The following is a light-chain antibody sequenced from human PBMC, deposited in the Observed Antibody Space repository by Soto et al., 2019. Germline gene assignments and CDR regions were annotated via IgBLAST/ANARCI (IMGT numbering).Light chain of an antibody. CDR2: GAS. J-gene: IGKJ1*01. CDR3: QQYHYWWA. Sequence: EIVMTQSPATLSVSPGERATLSCRASENIDSNLAWYQQKPGQAPRLLIYGASTRASDLPARFSGSGSVTEFTLTISSLQSEDFAVYYCQQYHYWWAFGQGTKVDIK. V-gene: IGKV3-15*01. CDR1: ENIDSN.